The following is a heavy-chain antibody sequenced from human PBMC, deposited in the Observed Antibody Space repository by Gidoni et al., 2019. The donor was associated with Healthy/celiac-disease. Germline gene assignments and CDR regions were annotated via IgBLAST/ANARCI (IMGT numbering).Heavy chain of an antibody. J-gene: IGHJ4*02. D-gene: IGHD3-10*01. CDR1: GVTFSSYA. CDR3: AKDPSPYGSVSYRYY. V-gene: IGHV3-23*01. CDR2: SSGSGCST. Sequence: EVQLLESGGGLVQPGGSLRHPRAASGVTFSSYAMSWVRQAPGKGLEWVSASSGSGCSTYYADSVKGRFTISRDNSTNTLYLQMNSLRAEDTAVYYCAKDPSPYGSVSYRYYWGQGTLVTVSS.